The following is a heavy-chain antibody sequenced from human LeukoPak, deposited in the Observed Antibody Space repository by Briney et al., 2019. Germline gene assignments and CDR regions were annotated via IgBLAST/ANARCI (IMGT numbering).Heavy chain of an antibody. CDR1: GFTFSSYA. V-gene: IGHV3-66*01. Sequence: GGSLRLSCAASGFTFSSYAMSWVRQAPGKGLEWVSVIYSGGSTYYADSVKGRFTISRDNSKNTLYLQMNSLRAEDTAVYYCARDLIAAEAYWGQGTLVTVSS. J-gene: IGHJ4*02. D-gene: IGHD6-13*01. CDR3: ARDLIAAEAY. CDR2: IYSGGST.